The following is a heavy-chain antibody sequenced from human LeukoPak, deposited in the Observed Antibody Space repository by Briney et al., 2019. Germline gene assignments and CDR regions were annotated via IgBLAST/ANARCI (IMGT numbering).Heavy chain of an antibody. CDR3: AKGTSSWHEFDS. Sequence: QPGRSLRLSCAASGFTFDDYAMHWVRQAPGKGLEWVSLITWDGDSTYYADSVKGRFTISRDNSKNYLYLQMNSLRAEDTALYYCAKGTSSWHEFDSWGQGTLVTVSS. D-gene: IGHD6-13*01. J-gene: IGHJ4*02. V-gene: IGHV3-43D*03. CDR1: GFTFDDYA. CDR2: ITWDGDST.